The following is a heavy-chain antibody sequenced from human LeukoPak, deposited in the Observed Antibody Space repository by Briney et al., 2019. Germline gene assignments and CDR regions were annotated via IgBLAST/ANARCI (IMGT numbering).Heavy chain of an antibody. J-gene: IGHJ3*02. CDR1: GFTVSSNY. Sequence: GGSLTLSCAASGFTVSSNYMSWVRQAPGKGLEWVSVIYSGGSTYYADSVKGRSTISRDNSQNTLYLQMNSLRAEDTAVYYCARLGITMIVVARDAFDIWGQGTMVTVSS. D-gene: IGHD3-22*01. CDR2: IYSGGST. V-gene: IGHV3-66*01. CDR3: ARLGITMIVVARDAFDI.